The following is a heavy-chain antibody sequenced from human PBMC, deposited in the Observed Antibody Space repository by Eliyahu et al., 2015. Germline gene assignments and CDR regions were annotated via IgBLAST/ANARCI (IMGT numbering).Heavy chain of an antibody. V-gene: IGHV3-30*18. Sequence: QVQLVESGGGVVQPGKSLRLSCAASGFTFSGYGMHWVRQSPGKGLEWVAYVSYDGSKTYYSESVKGRFAISRDNSKNTVNLQMNSLTPEDTALYYCAKDPPPSIDWGQGTLVTVSS. CDR1: GFTFSGYG. J-gene: IGHJ4*02. CDR2: VSYDGSKT. D-gene: IGHD2-15*01. CDR3: AKDPPPSID.